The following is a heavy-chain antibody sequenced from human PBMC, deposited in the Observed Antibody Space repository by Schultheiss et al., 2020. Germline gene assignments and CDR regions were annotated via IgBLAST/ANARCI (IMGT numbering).Heavy chain of an antibody. CDR3: AGGPARIAARKTYYYYGMDV. J-gene: IGHJ6*04. Sequence: ASVKVSCKASGYTFTSYYMHWVRQAPGQGLEWMGIINPSGGSTSYAQKFQGRVTMTRDTSTSTVYMELSSLRSEDTAVYYCAGGPARIAARKTYYYYGMDVWGKGTTVNVSS. V-gene: IGHV1-46*01. CDR1: GYTFTSYY. D-gene: IGHD6-6*01. CDR2: INPSGGST.